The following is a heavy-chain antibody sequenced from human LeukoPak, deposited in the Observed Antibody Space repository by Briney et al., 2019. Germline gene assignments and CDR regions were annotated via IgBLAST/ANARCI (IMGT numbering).Heavy chain of an antibody. J-gene: IGHJ6*03. CDR2: ITSTSSYK. CDR1: GFTFSNYN. D-gene: IGHD6-6*01. CDR3: ARAVVAARQYYYYYMDV. V-gene: IGHV3-21*01. Sequence: GGSLRLSCAAPGFTFSNYNMNWVRQAPGKGLEWISSITSTSSYKFYADSVKGRFTISRDNAQNSLYLQMNSLRAEDTAVYYCARAVVAARQYYYYYMDVWGKGTTVTVSS.